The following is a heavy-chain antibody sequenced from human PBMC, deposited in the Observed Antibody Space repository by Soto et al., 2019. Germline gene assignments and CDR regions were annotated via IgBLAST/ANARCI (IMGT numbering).Heavy chain of an antibody. J-gene: IGHJ4*02. CDR1: GGTFSSYA. V-gene: IGHV1-69*01. Sequence: QVQLVQSGAEVKKPGSSVKVSCKASGGTFSSYAISWVRQAPGQGLEWMGGIIPIFGTANYAQKFQGRVTITADESTTTAYMELSSLRSEDTAVYYCARITAYYYDSSPFDYWGQGTLVTVSS. D-gene: IGHD3-22*01. CDR2: IIPIFGTA. CDR3: ARITAYYYDSSPFDY.